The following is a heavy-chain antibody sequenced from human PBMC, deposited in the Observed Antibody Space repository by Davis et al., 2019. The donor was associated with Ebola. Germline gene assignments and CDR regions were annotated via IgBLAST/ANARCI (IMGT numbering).Heavy chain of an antibody. D-gene: IGHD3-3*01. V-gene: IGHV3-48*02. CDR2: ISSSSLTT. J-gene: IGHJ4*02. CDR3: ARLFGVIPVFDY. Sequence: GESLKISCAASGFTFSSYGMHWVRQAPGKGLEWLSYISSSSLTTYSADSVKGRFTVSRDNAKNSLYLEMNSLRDEDTAVYYCARLFGVIPVFDYWGQGTLVTVSS. CDR1: GFTFSSYG.